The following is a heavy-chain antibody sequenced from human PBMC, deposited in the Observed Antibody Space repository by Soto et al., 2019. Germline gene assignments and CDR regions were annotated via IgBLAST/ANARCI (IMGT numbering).Heavy chain of an antibody. CDR2: INPNSGGT. V-gene: IGHV1-2*04. D-gene: IGHD2-15*01. CDR1: GYTFTGYY. Sequence: QVQLVQSGAEVKKPGASVKVSCKASGYTFTGYYMHWVRQAPGQGLEWMGWINPNSGGTNYAQKFQGWVTRTRDTSISTAYMELSRLRSDDTAVYYCARDLLYCSGGSCYSGGSDYWGQGTLVTVSS. CDR3: ARDLLYCSGGSCYSGGSDY. J-gene: IGHJ4*02.